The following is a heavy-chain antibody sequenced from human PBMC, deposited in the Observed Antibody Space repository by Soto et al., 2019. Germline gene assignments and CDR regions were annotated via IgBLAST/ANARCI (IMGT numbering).Heavy chain of an antibody. Sequence: PGGSLRLSCAASGFTFSSYAMSWVRQALGKGLEWVSAISGSGGSTYYADSVKGRFTISRDNSKNTLYLQMNSLRAEDTAVYYCANNPTWSYWDYFDYWGQGTLVTVSS. CDR3: ANNPTWSYWDYFDY. CDR1: GFTFSSYA. CDR2: ISGSGGST. J-gene: IGHJ4*02. V-gene: IGHV3-23*01. D-gene: IGHD1-26*01.